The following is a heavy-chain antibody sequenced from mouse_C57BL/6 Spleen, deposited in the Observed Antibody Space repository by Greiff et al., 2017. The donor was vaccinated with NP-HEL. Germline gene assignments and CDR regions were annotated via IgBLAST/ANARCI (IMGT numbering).Heavy chain of an antibody. J-gene: IGHJ1*03. CDR1: Y. CDR3: ASYYWYFDV. V-gene: IGHV14-2*01. Sequence: VQLQQSGAELVKPGASVKLSYYMHWVKQRTEQGLEWIGRIDPEDGETKYAPKFQGKATITADTSSNTAYLQLSSLTSEDTAVYYCASYYWYFDVWGTGTTVTVSS. CDR2: IDPEDGET.